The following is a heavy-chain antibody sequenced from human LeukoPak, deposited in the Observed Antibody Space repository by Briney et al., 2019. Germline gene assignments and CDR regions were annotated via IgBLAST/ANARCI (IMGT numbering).Heavy chain of an antibody. D-gene: IGHD3/OR15-3a*01. Sequence: SETLSLTCAVYGGSFSGYYWSWIRQPPGKGLEWIGEINHSGSTNYNPSLKSRVTISVDTSKNQFSLKLSSVTAADTAVYYCARRDWGLYYYYYMDLWGKGTTVTVSS. CDR1: GGSFSGYY. CDR2: INHSGST. V-gene: IGHV4-34*01. CDR3: ARRDWGLYYYYYMDL. J-gene: IGHJ6*03.